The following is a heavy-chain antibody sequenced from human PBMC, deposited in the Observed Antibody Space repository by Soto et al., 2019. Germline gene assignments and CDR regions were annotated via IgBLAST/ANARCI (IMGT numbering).Heavy chain of an antibody. CDR2: IIPIFGTA. Sequence: GSSVKVSCKASGGTFSSYAISWGRQAPGQGLEWMGGIIPIFGTANYAQKFQGRVTITTDKSTSTAYMELSSLRSEDTAVYYCAAPGTSGSYFSFDYWGQGPLVTVSS. CDR3: AAPGTSGSYFSFDY. CDR1: GGTFSSYA. V-gene: IGHV1-69*05. J-gene: IGHJ4*02. D-gene: IGHD1-26*01.